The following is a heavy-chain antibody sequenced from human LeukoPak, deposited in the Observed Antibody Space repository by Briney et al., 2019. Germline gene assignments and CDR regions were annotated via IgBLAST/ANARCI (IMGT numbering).Heavy chain of an antibody. D-gene: IGHD3-22*01. CDR1: GFTFSSYW. Sequence: PGGSLRLSCAASGFTFSSYWMSWVRQAPGKGLEWVANIKQDGSEKYYVDSVKGRSTISRDNAKNSLYLQMNSLRAEDTAVYYCARGYQEDYYDSSGSLTADYWGQGTLVTVSS. J-gene: IGHJ4*02. CDR3: ARGYQEDYYDSSGSLTADY. CDR2: IKQDGSEK. V-gene: IGHV3-7*01.